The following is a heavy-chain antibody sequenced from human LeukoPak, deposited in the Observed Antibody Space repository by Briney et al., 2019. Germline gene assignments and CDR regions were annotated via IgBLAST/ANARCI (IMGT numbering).Heavy chain of an antibody. CDR2: IYYSGNT. CDR1: GGPISRSNFF. Sequence: NASETLSLTCTVSGGPISRSNFFWGWIRQPPGKGLEWIGSIYYSGNTYYNPSLKSRLTIAVDTSRNQFSLKMSSVTAADTAVYSCATVGDNGGYYPFDYWGQGTLVTVSS. D-gene: IGHD4-17*01. CDR3: ATVGDNGGYYPFDY. J-gene: IGHJ4*02. V-gene: IGHV4-39*01.